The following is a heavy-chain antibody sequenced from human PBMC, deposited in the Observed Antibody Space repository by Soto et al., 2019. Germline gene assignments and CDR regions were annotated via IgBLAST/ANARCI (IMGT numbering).Heavy chain of an antibody. Sequence: SETLSLTCAVYGGSFSGYYWSWIRQPPGKGLEWIGEINHSGSTNYNPSLKSRVTISVDTSKNQLSLKLSSVTAADTAVYYCAREVYYYYGMDAWGQGTTVTVSS. CDR2: INHSGST. CDR1: GGSFSGYY. V-gene: IGHV4-34*01. J-gene: IGHJ6*02. CDR3: AREVYYYYGMDA.